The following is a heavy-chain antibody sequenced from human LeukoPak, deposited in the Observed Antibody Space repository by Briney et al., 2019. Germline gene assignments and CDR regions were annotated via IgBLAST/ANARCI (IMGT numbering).Heavy chain of an antibody. J-gene: IGHJ5*02. Sequence: GGSLRLSCAASGFTFSSYSMNWVRQAPGKGLEWVSSISSSSSYIYYADSVKGRFTISRDNAKNSLYLQMNSLRAEDTAVYYCARVPIAARPRGWFDPWGQGTLVTVSS. D-gene: IGHD6-6*01. CDR1: GFTFSSYS. V-gene: IGHV3-21*01. CDR2: ISSSSSYI. CDR3: ARVPIAARPRGWFDP.